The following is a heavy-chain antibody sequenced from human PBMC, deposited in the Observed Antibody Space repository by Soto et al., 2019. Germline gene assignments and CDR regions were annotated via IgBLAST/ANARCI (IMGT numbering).Heavy chain of an antibody. V-gene: IGHV3-23*01. J-gene: IGHJ1*01. Sequence: EVQLLESGGGLVQPGGSLRLSCAASGFTFSSYAISWVRQAPGKGLEWVSAISGSGGSTYYADSVKGRFTISRDNSKNTLYLQMNSLRAEDTAVYYCAKVNYIIVTTGYFQHWGQGTLVTVSS. D-gene: IGHD4-17*01. CDR1: GFTFSSYA. CDR3: AKVNYIIVTTGYFQH. CDR2: ISGSGGST.